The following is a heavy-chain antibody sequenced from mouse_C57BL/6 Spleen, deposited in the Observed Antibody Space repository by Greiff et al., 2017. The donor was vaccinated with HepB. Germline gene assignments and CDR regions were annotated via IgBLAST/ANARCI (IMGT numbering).Heavy chain of an antibody. D-gene: IGHD1-1*01. CDR1: GFNIKNTY. CDR2: IDPANGNT. Sequence: VHVKQSVAELVRPGASVKLSCTASGFNIKNTYMHWVKQRPEQGLEWIGRIDPANGNTKYAPKFQGKATITADTSSNTAYLQLSILTSEDTAIYYCATPFYYGSSYDYFDYWGQGTTLTVSS. J-gene: IGHJ2*01. CDR3: ATPFYYGSSYDYFDY. V-gene: IGHV14-3*01.